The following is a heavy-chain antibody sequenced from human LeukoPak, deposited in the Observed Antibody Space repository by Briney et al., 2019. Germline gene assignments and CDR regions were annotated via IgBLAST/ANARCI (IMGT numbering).Heavy chain of an antibody. V-gene: IGHV4-34*01. J-gene: IGHJ4*02. CDR3: ARGFNYGFDY. D-gene: IGHD3-10*01. Sequence: PSETLSLTCAVYGGSFSGYYWSWIRQPPGKGLEWIGEINHSGSTNYNPSLKSRVTISVDTSKNQFSLKLSSVTAADTAVYYCARGFNYGFDYWGQGALVTVSS. CDR1: GGSFSGYY. CDR2: INHSGST.